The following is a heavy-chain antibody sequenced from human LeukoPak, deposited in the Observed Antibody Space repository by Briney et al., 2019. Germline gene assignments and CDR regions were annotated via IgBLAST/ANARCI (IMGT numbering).Heavy chain of an antibody. V-gene: IGHV3-21*01. CDR3: ARDSGRSGFDP. D-gene: IGHD3-10*01. CDR1: GFTFSSYS. J-gene: IGHJ5*02. Sequence: PGGSLRLSCAASGFTFSSYSMNWVRQAPGKGLEWVSSISSSSSYIYYGDSVKGRFTISRDNAKNSLYLQMNSLRAEDTAVYYCARDSGRSGFDPWGQGTLVTVSS. CDR2: ISSSSSYI.